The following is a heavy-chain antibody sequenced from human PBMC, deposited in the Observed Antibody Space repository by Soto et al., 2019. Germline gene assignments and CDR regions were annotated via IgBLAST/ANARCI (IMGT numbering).Heavy chain of an antibody. CDR3: AKTAAGRAGYYYGMDV. D-gene: IGHD3-10*01. J-gene: IGHJ6*02. CDR2: ISGSGGST. Sequence: PGGSLRRSCAACGFSFSSYAMSWVRQAPGKGLEWVSAISGSGGSTYYADSVKGRFTISRDNSKNTLYLQMNSLRAEDTAVYYCAKTAAGRAGYYYGMDVWGQGTTVTVSS. CDR1: GFSFSSYA. V-gene: IGHV3-23*01.